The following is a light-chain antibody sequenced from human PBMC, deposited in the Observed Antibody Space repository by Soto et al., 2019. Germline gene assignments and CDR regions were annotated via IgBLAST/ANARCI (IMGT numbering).Light chain of an antibody. Sequence: QAVVTQSSSASASLGSSVSLTCTLSSGHSSYIIAWHQQQPGKAPRYLMKLEGSGSYNKGSGVPDRFSGSSSGADRYLTISNLQLEDEAYYYCETSDSNTHVFGTGTKLTVL. V-gene: IGLV4-60*02. CDR1: SGHSSYI. J-gene: IGLJ1*01. CDR2: LEGSGSY. CDR3: ETSDSNTHV.